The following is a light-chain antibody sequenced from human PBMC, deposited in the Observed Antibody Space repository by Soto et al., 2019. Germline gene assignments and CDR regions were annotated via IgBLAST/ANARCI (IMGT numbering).Light chain of an antibody. V-gene: IGKV3-20*01. J-gene: IGKJ2*01. Sequence: ESVLTQSPGTQSLSPGERATLSCRASQSVSNAFFAWYQQKPGQAPRLLIYGISNRATGIPDRFSGSGSGTDFTLTISRLEPEDFEVYFCQQYSSLPHTFGQGTKLEVK. CDR1: QSVSNAF. CDR2: GIS. CDR3: QQYSSLPHT.